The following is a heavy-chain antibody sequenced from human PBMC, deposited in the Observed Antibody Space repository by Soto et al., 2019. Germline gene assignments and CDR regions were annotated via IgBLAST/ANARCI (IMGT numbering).Heavy chain of an antibody. D-gene: IGHD6-13*01. CDR2: IIPILGIA. CDR3: ARGAAAGPGDY. Sequence: QVQLVQSGAEVKKPGSSVKVYCKASGGTFSSYTISWVRQAPGQGLEWMGRIIPILGIANYAQKFQGRVTITADKTTSTAYMELSSLRSEDTAVYYCARGAAAGPGDYWGQGTLVTVSS. CDR1: GGTFSSYT. J-gene: IGHJ4*02. V-gene: IGHV1-69*02.